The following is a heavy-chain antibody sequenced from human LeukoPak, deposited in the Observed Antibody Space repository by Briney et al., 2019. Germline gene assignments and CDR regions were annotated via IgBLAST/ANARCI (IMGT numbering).Heavy chain of an antibody. CDR1: GFAFSSYS. CDR3: ARAHYYDSSVVDY. Sequence: GGSLRLSCAASGFAFSSYSMNWVRQAPGKGLEWVSSISSSSSYIYYADSVKGRFTISRDNAKNSLYLQMNSLRAEDTAVYYCARAHYYDSSVVDYWGQGTLVTVSS. D-gene: IGHD3-22*01. V-gene: IGHV3-21*01. CDR2: ISSSSSYI. J-gene: IGHJ4*02.